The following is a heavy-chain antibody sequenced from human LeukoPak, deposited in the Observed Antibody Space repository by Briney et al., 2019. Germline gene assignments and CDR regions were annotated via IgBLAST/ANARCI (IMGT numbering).Heavy chain of an antibody. V-gene: IGHV1-69*06. CDR3: ARERPSPFGY. Sequence: SVKVSCKASGGTFSSYAISWVRQAPGQGLEWMGGIIPIFGTADYAQKFQGRVTITADKSTSTAYMELSSLRSEDTAVYYCARERPSPFGYWGQGTLVTVSS. CDR1: GGTFSSYA. CDR2: IIPIFGTA. J-gene: IGHJ4*02.